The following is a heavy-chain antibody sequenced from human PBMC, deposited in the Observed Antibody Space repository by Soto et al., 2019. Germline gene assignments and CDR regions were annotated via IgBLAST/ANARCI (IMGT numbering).Heavy chain of an antibody. Sequence: GGSLRLSCAASGFTFSSYAMSWVRQAPGKGLEWVSAISGSGGSTYYADSVKGRFTISRDNSKNTLYLQMNSLRAEDTAVYNCAYDRDIDYYDSSGLFDYWGQGTLVTVSS. CDR2: ISGSGGST. V-gene: IGHV3-23*01. D-gene: IGHD3-22*01. CDR3: AYDRDIDYYDSSGLFDY. J-gene: IGHJ4*02. CDR1: GFTFSSYA.